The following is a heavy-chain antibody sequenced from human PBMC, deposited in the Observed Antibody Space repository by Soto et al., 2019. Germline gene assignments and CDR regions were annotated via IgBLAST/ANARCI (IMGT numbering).Heavy chain of an antibody. CDR2: ISGSDNST. J-gene: IGHJ4*02. CDR3: ATAGGGTASCYTDVDY. CDR1: GFTFNNNA. V-gene: IGHV3-23*01. D-gene: IGHD2-15*01. Sequence: EVQLLESGGGLVQPGGSLRLSCAASGFTFNNNAMNWFRQTPGKGLEWVSVISGSDNSTYYADSVKGRFTNSRDNSKNTSYLQMNGLRAEDTAGYYCATAGGGTASCYTDVDYWGQGALVSVSS.